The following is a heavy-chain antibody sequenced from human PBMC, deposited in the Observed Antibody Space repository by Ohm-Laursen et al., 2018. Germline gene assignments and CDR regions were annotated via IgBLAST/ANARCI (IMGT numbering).Heavy chain of an antibody. CDR1: GFTFSSYS. Sequence: SLRLSCSASGFTFSSYSMNWVRQAPGKGLEWVSSISSSSSYIYYADSVKGRFTISRDNAKNSLYLQMNSLRAEDTAVYYCAKEGSYCTNGVCYMEAFDIWGQGTMVTVSS. V-gene: IGHV3-21*04. CDR2: ISSSSSYI. CDR3: AKEGSYCTNGVCYMEAFDI. D-gene: IGHD2-8*01. J-gene: IGHJ3*02.